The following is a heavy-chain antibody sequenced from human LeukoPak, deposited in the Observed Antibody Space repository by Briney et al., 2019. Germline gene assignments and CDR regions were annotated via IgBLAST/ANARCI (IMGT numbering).Heavy chain of an antibody. CDR3: ARAHRFGELLSYYFDY. V-gene: IGHV3-23*01. D-gene: IGHD3-10*01. J-gene: IGHJ4*02. CDR2: ISSSGGST. CDR1: GFTFTSYG. Sequence: GGSLRLSFAATGFTFTSYGMSWVRQAPGKGLEWVSGISSSGGSTFYADSVKGRFTISKDISENTLYLQMNSLRAEDTAVYYCARAHRFGELLSYYFDYWGQGTLVTVSS.